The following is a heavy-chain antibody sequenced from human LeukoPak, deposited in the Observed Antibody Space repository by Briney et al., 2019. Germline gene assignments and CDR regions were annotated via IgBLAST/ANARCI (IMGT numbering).Heavy chain of an antibody. J-gene: IGHJ4*02. CDR3: LMVETYACYDS. V-gene: IGHV3-48*01. Sequence: GGSLRLSCAASGFTFSTHSMVWVRQAPGKGLECVSYISSSSSTIYYADSVKGRFTISRDNAENSVYLQMNSLRAEDTAVYYCLMVETYACYDSWGQGTLATVSS. D-gene: IGHD4-23*01. CDR2: ISSSSSTI. CDR1: GFTFSTHS.